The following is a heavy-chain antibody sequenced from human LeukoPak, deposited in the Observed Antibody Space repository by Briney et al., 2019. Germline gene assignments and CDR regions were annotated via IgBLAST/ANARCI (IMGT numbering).Heavy chain of an antibody. D-gene: IGHD3-16*02. J-gene: IGHJ5*02. V-gene: IGHV4-31*03. CDR3: ARDGYDYVWGSYRYTGIWFDP. Sequence: SQTLSLTCTVSGGSISSGGYYWSWIRQHPGKGLEWIGYIYYSGSTYYNPSLKSRVTISVDTSKNQFSLKLSSVTAADTAVYYCARDGYDYVWGSYRYTGIWFDPWGQGTLVAVSS. CDR1: GGSISSGGYY. CDR2: IYYSGST.